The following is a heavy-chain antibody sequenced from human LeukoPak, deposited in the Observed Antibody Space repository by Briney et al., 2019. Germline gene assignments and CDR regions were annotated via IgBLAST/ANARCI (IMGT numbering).Heavy chain of an antibody. CDR2: IYYTGST. CDR3: ASDKGYSNNYFDY. V-gene: IGHV4-59*08. J-gene: IGHJ4*02. D-gene: IGHD6-13*01. CDR1: GGSISSYY. Sequence: SETLSLTCTVSGGSISSYYWSWLRQPPGKGPEWIGYIYYTGSTNYNPSLKSRVTISVDTSKNQFSLKLSSMTAADTAVYYCASDKGYSNNYFDYWGQGTLVTVSS.